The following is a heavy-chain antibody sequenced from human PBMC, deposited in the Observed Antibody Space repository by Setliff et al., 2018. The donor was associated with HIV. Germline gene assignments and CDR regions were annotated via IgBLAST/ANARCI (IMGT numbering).Heavy chain of an antibody. Sequence: SETLSLTCTVSGGAISSSTYYWGWIRQPPGKGLEWIGTIYYSGSTYYNPPLKSRLTISVDTSKNQFSLKLSSVTAADTAVYYCARRDGYSYCFYFDYWVPETLLVTVSS. D-gene: IGHD5-18*01. CDR3: ARRDGYSYCFYFDY. CDR2: IYYSGST. V-gene: IGHV4-39*01. J-gene: IGHJ4*03. CDR1: GGAISSSTYY.